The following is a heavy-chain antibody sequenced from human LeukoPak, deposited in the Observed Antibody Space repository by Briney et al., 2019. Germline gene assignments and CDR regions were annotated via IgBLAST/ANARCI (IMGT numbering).Heavy chain of an antibody. CDR3: ERDRSSEVDAFDI. CDR1: GGSISSVGYY. CDR2: IYYSGST. D-gene: IGHD3-22*01. Sequence: SETLSLTCTVSGGSISSVGYYWSWIRQHPGKGLEWIGYIYYSGSTYYNPSLKSRVTISVATSKNQFSLKLSSVTAADTAVYYCERDRSSEVDAFDIWGQGTMVTVSS. J-gene: IGHJ3*02. V-gene: IGHV4-31*03.